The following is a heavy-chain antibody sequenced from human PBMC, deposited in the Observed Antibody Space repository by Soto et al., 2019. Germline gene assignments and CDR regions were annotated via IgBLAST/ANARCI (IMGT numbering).Heavy chain of an antibody. V-gene: IGHV1-18*01. D-gene: IGHD1-1*01. CDR3: ARDGSHRKQLDY. CDR1: GYTFTSFG. CDR2: ISAHNGNT. Sequence: QVQLVQSGAEVKKPGASVKVSCKASGYTFTSFGLSWVRQAPGQGLEWMGWISAHNGNTNYAQKLQGRVTMTTDTSTSTAYMELRSLRSHDTAVYFCARDGSHRKQLDYWGQGTLVTVSS. J-gene: IGHJ4*02.